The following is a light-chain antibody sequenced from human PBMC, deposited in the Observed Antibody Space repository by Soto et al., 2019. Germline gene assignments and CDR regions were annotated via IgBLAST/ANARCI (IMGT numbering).Light chain of an antibody. Sequence: EIVLTQSPASLSLSAGERVTLSCRASQSVDTMVAWYQQQVGRTPRLLIYETSNRATGVPGRFSGSGSGTDFTLTISRLEPEDFAVYFCQVRTDWPPFKYTFCHGTKLEV. CDR2: ETS. CDR3: QVRTDWPPFKYT. V-gene: IGKV3-11*01. J-gene: IGKJ2*01. CDR1: QSVDTM.